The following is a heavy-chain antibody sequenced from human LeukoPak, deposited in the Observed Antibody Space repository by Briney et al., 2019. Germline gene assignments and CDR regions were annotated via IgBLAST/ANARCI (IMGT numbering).Heavy chain of an antibody. CDR2: ISAYNGNT. V-gene: IGHV1-18*01. CDR3: AGCRIAAAQGDP. D-gene: IGHD6-13*01. J-gene: IGHJ5*02. CDR1: GYTFTSYG. Sequence: AASVKVSCKASGYTFTSYGISWVRQAPGQGLEWMGWISAYNGNTNYAQKLQGRVTMTTDTSTSTAYMELRSLRSDDTAVCYCAGCRIAAAQGDPWGQGTLVTVSS.